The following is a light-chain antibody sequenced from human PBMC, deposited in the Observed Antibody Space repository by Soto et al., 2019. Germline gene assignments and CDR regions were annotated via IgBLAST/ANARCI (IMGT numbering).Light chain of an antibody. V-gene: IGLV2-14*01. CDR2: EVT. CDR1: ISDVGGNNY. J-gene: IGLJ2*01. Sequence: QSVLTQPASVSGSPGQSITISCTGTISDVGGNNYVSWYQQHPGTAPKLMIYEVTNRPSGVSNRFSGSKSGNTASLPISGLQAQDEADYYCSSDSSSTPLDVVFGGGTKVTVL. CDR3: SSDSSSTPLDVV.